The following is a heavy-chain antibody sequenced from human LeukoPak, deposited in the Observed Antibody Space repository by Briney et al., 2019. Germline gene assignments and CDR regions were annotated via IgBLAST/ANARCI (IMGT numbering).Heavy chain of an antibody. CDR1: GFTFSSYA. D-gene: IGHD3-3*01. J-gene: IGHJ4*02. CDR3: AKVPGITIFGVVIELYFDY. Sequence: GRSLRLSCAASGFTFSSYAMSWVRQAPGKGLEWVSAISGSGGSTYYADSVKGRFTISRDNSKNTLYLQMNSLRAEDTAVYYCAKVPGITIFGVVIELYFDYWGQGTLVTVSS. V-gene: IGHV3-23*01. CDR2: ISGSGGST.